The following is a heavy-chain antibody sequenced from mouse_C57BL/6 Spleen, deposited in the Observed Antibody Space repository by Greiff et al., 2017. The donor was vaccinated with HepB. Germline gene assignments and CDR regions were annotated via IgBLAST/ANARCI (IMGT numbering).Heavy chain of an antibody. V-gene: IGHV1-22*01. CDR2: INPNNGGT. D-gene: IGHD1-1*01. Sequence: EVQLQQSGPELVKPGASVKMSCKASGYTFTDYNMHWVKQSHGKSLEWIGYINPNNGGTSYNQKFKGKATLTVNKSSSTAYMELRSLTSEDSAVYYCARWITTNYYAMDDWGQGTSVTVSS. J-gene: IGHJ4*01. CDR3: ARWITTNYYAMDD. CDR1: GYTFTDYN.